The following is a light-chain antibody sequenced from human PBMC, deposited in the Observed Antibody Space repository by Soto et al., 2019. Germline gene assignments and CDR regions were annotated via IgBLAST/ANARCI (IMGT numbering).Light chain of an antibody. CDR1: SSDVGGYNY. CDR3: CSYAGSYTNYV. V-gene: IGLV2-11*01. Sequence: QSVLTQPRSVSGSPGQSVTISCTGTSSDVGGYNYVSWYQQHLGKAPKLMIYDVSKRPSGVPDRFSGSKSGNTASLTISGLQAEDEADYYCCSYAGSYTNYVFGTGTKVTVL. CDR2: DVS. J-gene: IGLJ1*01.